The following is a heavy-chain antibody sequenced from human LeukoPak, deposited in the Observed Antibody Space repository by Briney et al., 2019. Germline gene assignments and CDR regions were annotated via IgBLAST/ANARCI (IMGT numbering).Heavy chain of an antibody. CDR3: ARDTVYLGSSGH. CDR1: GYNFTSYG. V-gene: IGHV1-18*01. D-gene: IGHD3-22*01. J-gene: IGHJ4*02. CDR2: ISTYNGNT. Sequence: ASVKVSCKASGYNFTSYGISWVRQAPGQGLEWMGWISTYNGNTNYAQRLQDRVTMTTDTSTSTAYMELRSLRSDDTAVYYCARDTVYLGSSGHWGQGTLVTVSS.